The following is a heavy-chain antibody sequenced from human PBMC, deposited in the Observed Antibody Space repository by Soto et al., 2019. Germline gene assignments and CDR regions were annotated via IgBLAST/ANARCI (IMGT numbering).Heavy chain of an antibody. V-gene: IGHV3-7*05. CDR3: SWGTGWTARY. J-gene: IGHJ4*02. CDR1: GLTFSSYW. Sequence: EVQLVESGGGLVQPGGSLRLSCAASGLTFSSYWMNWVRQAPGKGLEWVANIKQDGTEKNYVDSVKGRFTVSRDNPKNPLHLQMNTLRAEDTAVYYCSWGTGWTARYWGQGTLVTVSS. D-gene: IGHD6-19*01. CDR2: IKQDGTEK.